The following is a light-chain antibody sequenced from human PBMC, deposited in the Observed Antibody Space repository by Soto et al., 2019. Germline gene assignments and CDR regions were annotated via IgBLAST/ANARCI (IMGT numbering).Light chain of an antibody. V-gene: IGLV2-14*01. Sequence: ALTQPASVSGSPGQSITISCTGSSSDIGDYDYVSWYQQHPGKAPKVLISEVSNRPSGVSNRFAGSKSGNTASLTISGLHAEDEPGYYCNSYATGHTLVFGTGTKVTVL. CDR3: NSYATGHTLV. J-gene: IGLJ1*01. CDR1: SSDIGDYDY. CDR2: EVS.